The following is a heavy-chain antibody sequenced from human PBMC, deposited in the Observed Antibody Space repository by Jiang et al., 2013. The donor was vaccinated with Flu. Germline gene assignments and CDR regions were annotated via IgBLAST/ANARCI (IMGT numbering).Heavy chain of an antibody. D-gene: IGHD3-10*01. CDR3: ARANRGSGIGPRWFDP. CDR1: GGSISSGGYS. V-gene: IGHV4-30-2*01. CDR2: IYHSGST. Sequence: GSGLVKPSQTLSLTCAVSGGSISSGGYSWSWIRQPPGKGLEWIGYIYHSGSTYYNPSLKSRVTISVDRSKNQFSLKLSSVTAADTAVYYCARANRGSGIGPRWFDPWGQGTLVTVSS. J-gene: IGHJ5*02.